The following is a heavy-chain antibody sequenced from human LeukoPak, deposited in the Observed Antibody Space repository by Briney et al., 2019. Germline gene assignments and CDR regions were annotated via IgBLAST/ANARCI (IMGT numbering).Heavy chain of an antibody. CDR3: ARACGWYIGYYYYYMDV. CDR1: GYTFTSYG. Sequence: GASVKVSCKASGYTFTSYGISWVRQAPGQGLEWMGWISAYNGNTNYAQKLQGRVTMTADTSTSTAYMELRSLRSDDTAVYYCARACGWYIGYYYYYMDVWGKGTTVTVSS. D-gene: IGHD6-19*01. V-gene: IGHV1-18*01. CDR2: ISAYNGNT. J-gene: IGHJ6*03.